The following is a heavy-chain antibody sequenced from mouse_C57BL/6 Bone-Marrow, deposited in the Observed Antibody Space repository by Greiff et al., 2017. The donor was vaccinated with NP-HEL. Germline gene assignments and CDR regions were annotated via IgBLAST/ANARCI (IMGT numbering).Heavy chain of an antibody. Sequence: QVQLQQSGAELARPGASVKLSCTASGYTFTSYGISWVRQRTGQGLEWIGEIYPRSGNPYYTEKFKGKATLTADKSASTAYIELRSHTCEDSAGYCCARGYYGSSAYAMDYWGQGTSVTVSA. CDR1: GYTFTSYG. V-gene: IGHV1-81*01. CDR3: ARGYYGSSAYAMDY. CDR2: IYPRSGNP. J-gene: IGHJ4*01. D-gene: IGHD1-1*01.